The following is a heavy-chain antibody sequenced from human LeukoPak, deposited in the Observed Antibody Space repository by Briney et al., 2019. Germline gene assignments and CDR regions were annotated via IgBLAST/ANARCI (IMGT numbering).Heavy chain of an antibody. Sequence: GASVKVSCKASGYTFTSYDINWVRQATGQGLEWMGWMNPNSGNTGYAQKFQARVTMTRNTSISTAYMELSSLRSEDTAVYYCARASHGSGSYWFDPWGQGTLVTVSS. CDR2: MNPNSGNT. J-gene: IGHJ5*02. V-gene: IGHV1-8*01. CDR1: GYTFTSYD. D-gene: IGHD3-10*01. CDR3: ARASHGSGSYWFDP.